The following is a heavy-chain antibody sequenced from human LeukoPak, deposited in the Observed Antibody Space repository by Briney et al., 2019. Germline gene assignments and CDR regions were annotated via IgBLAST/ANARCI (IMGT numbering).Heavy chain of an antibody. CDR3: ARDRIVYDLLSGYEDYYYYMDV. V-gene: IGHV1-46*01. CDR2: INPSGGNT. D-gene: IGHD3-3*01. CDR1: GYSFTDYY. J-gene: IGHJ6*03. Sequence: ASVKVSCKASGYSFTDYYMHWVRQAPGQGLEWMGMINPSGGNTNHAQKFQGRLTLSRDTSTSTVYMELSSLRSEDAAVYYCARDRIVYDLLSGYEDYYYYMDVWGKGTTVTVSS.